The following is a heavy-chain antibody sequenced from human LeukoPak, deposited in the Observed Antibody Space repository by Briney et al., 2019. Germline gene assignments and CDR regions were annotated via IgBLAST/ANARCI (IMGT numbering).Heavy chain of an antibody. V-gene: IGHV1-2*02. CDR1: GYTFTRYY. D-gene: IGHD3-10*01. J-gene: IGHJ3*02. CDR2: INPNSGGT. Sequence: GASVKVSCKAPGYTFTRYYMHWVRHAPGQGLEWMGCINPNSGGTNYVQKFQGRVTIIRDTSISTAYMELSRLRSDDTAVYYCASLEYGSGSYYRDDAFDIWGQGTMVTVSS. CDR3: ASLEYGSGSYYRDDAFDI.